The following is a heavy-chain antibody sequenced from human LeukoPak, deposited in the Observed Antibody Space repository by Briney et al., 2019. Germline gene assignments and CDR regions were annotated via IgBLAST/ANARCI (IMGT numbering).Heavy chain of an antibody. CDR2: ISGSGSST. Sequence: QSGGSLRLSCAASGFTFSNYAMSWVRQAPGKGLEWVSGISGSGSSTYFTNSVKGRVTISRDNSKNTLYLQMNSLRAGDTAVYYCAKGNSGTLFDYWGQGTLVTVSS. CDR1: GFTFSNYA. J-gene: IGHJ4*02. D-gene: IGHD1-1*01. CDR3: AKGNSGTLFDY. V-gene: IGHV3-23*01.